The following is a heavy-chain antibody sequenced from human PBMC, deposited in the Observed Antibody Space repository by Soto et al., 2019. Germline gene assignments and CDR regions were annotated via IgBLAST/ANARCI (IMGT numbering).Heavy chain of an antibody. Sequence: GGSLRLSCAASGFIFSSYTMHWVRQAPGKGLEWVGVITYDGSNQYYADSVKGRFTISRDNSRNMLFLQMNSLRPDDTAVYYCARAPSGSYPEFDYWGQGTLAT. D-gene: IGHD1-26*01. CDR1: GFIFSSYT. V-gene: IGHV3-30-3*01. CDR2: ITYDGSNQ. CDR3: ARAPSGSYPEFDY. J-gene: IGHJ4*02.